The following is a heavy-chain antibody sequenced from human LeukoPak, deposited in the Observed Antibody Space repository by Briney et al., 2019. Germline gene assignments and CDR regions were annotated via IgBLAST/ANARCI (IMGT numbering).Heavy chain of an antibody. CDR1: GYSFPNYW. D-gene: IGHD5-24*01. Sequence: GESLKISCKGSGYSFPNYWIAWVRQMPGKGLEWIGVIYPGDSDIRYGPSFQGHVTISADRSTNTAYLQWSSLKASDTAMYYCAKLRGYSYASRYSDFWGQGTLVTVSS. CDR2: IYPGDSDI. V-gene: IGHV5-51*01. CDR3: AKLRGYSYASRYSDF. J-gene: IGHJ4*02.